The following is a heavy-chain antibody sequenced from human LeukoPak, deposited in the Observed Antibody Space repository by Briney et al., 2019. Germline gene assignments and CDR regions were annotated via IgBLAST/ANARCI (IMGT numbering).Heavy chain of an antibody. D-gene: IGHD5-18*01. CDR1: GFTFSSYS. V-gene: IGHV3-23*01. CDR3: AKGIQLWMESDAFDI. CDR2: ISGSGGST. J-gene: IGHJ3*02. Sequence: PGGSLRLSCAASGFTFSSYSMNWVRQTPGKGLEWVSVISGSGGSTYYADSVKGRFTISRDNSKNTLYLQMNSLRAEDTALYYCAKGIQLWMESDAFDIWGQGTMVTVSS.